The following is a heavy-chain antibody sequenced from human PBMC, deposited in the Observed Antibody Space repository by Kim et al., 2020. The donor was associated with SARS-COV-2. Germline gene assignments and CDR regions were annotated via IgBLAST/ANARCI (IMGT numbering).Heavy chain of an antibody. D-gene: IGHD3-10*01. CDR1: GFTFSSYA. CDR2: ISSTGRNT. CDR3: ARTYYYGSTRGEAFDI. Sequence: GGSLRLSCAASGFTFSSYAMSWVRQAPGKGLEWVSTISSTGRNTYYADSVKGRFIISRDNTKNPMYLQMNSLRAEDTAVYYCARTYYYGSTRGEAFDIWGQGTMVTVSS. J-gene: IGHJ3*02. V-gene: IGHV3-23*01.